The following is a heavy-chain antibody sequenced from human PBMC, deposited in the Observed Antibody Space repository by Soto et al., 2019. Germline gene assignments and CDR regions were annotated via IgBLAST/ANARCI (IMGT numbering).Heavy chain of an antibody. Sequence: QVQLVVSGGGVVQPGTSLRLSCAPSGFTFSSYVMRWVRQAPGKGLEWVAAVHYDGTKKYYSDSVRGRFTISRDNSENILYLQMNSLRPDDTAVYFCARETSYDFWSCPQTMDVWGQGTTVTVSS. J-gene: IGHJ6*02. V-gene: IGHV3-33*01. CDR2: VHYDGTKK. CDR1: GFTFSSYV. D-gene: IGHD3-3*01. CDR3: ARETSYDFWSCPQTMDV.